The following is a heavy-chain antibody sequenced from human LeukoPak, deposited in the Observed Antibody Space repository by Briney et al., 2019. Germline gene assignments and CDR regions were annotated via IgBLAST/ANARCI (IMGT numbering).Heavy chain of an antibody. D-gene: IGHD5-18*01. V-gene: IGHV3-48*03. J-gene: IGHJ6*02. CDR1: RFTFSSYE. CDR3: ARDQDGYSYGSDYYYGMDV. CDR2: ISSSGSTI. Sequence: GGSLRVSCAASRFTFSSYEMNWVRQAPGKGLEWVSYISSSGSTIYYADSVKGRFTISRDNAKNSLYLQMNSLRAEDTAVYYCARDQDGYSYGSDYYYGMDVWGQGTTVTVSS.